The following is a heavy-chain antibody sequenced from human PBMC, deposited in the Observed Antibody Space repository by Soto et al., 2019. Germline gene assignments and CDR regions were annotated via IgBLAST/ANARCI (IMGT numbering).Heavy chain of an antibody. V-gene: IGHV3-7*05. CDR3: AGDRNYGWNY. CDR1: GFTFSSSW. Sequence: EVQLVESGGGLVQPGGSLRLSCAASGFTFSSSWMSWVRQAPGKGPEWVANIKPDGGETYYVDSVKGRFTISRDNAKNSLYLKMNSLRVEDTAVYYCAGDRNYGWNYWGQEPLVTVS. J-gene: IGHJ4*02. CDR2: IKPDGGET. D-gene: IGHD1-7*01.